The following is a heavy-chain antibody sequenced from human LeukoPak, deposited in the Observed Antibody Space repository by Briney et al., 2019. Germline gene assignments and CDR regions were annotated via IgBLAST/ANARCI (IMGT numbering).Heavy chain of an antibody. CDR3: ARDLHYAFDI. Sequence: PGGSLRLSCAASGFTFSGYAMNWVRQAPGKGLEWVSHIYSSDTTYADSVKGRFTISRDNAKNSLYLQMNSLRDEDTAVYYCARDLHYAFDIWGQGTMVTASS. D-gene: IGHD3-10*01. J-gene: IGHJ3*02. V-gene: IGHV3-48*02. CDR2: IYSSDTT. CDR1: GFTFSGYA.